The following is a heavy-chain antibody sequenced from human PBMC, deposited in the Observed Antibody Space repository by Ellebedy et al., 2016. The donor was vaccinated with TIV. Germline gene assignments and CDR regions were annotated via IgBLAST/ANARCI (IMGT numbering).Heavy chain of an antibody. CDR3: ARAGGYVNYFDY. CDR1: GGSISNYY. J-gene: IGHJ4*02. D-gene: IGHD5-12*01. CDR2: IYYTGST. V-gene: IGHV4-59*01. Sequence: MPSETLSLTCTVSGGSISNYYWSWIRQPPGKGLEWIWYIYYTGSTNYNPSLKSRVTLSLDTSKNQFSLQLSSGTAADTAVYYCARAGGYVNYFDYWGQGTLVTVSS.